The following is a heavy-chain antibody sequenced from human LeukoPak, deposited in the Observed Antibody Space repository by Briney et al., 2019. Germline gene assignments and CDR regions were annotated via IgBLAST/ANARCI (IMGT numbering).Heavy chain of an antibody. CDR1: GYTFTGYY. V-gene: IGHV1-2*02. Sequence: ASVKVSCKASGYTFTGYYMHRVRQAPGQGLEWMGWINPNSGGTNYAQKFQGRVTMTRDTSISTAYMELSRLRSDDTAVYYCATDKHIAAAGSPPHFDYWGQGTLVTVSS. CDR2: INPNSGGT. CDR3: ATDKHIAAAGSPPHFDY. J-gene: IGHJ4*02. D-gene: IGHD6-13*01.